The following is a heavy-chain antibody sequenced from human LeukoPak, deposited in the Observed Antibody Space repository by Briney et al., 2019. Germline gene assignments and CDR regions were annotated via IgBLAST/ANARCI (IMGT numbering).Heavy chain of an antibody. Sequence: SETLSLTCTVSGGSISSSSYYWGWIRQPPGKGLEWIGSIYYSGSTYYNPSLKSRVTISVDTSKNQFSLKLSSVTAADTAVYYCARDCGGSCYHSVQYYFDYWGQGTLVTVSS. J-gene: IGHJ4*02. D-gene: IGHD2-15*01. V-gene: IGHV4-39*07. CDR1: GGSISSSSYY. CDR3: ARDCGGSCYHSVQYYFDY. CDR2: IYYSGST.